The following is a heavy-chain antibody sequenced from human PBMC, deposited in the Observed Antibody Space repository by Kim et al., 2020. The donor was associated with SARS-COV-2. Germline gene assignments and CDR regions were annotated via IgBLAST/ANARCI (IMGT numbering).Heavy chain of an antibody. D-gene: IGHD6-6*01. V-gene: IGHV1-18*01. CDR3: ARSAARWFDP. Sequence: NTNYAQKLQGRVTMTTDTSTSTAYMELRSLRSDDTAVYYCARSAARWFDPWGQGTLVTVSS. J-gene: IGHJ5*02. CDR2: NT.